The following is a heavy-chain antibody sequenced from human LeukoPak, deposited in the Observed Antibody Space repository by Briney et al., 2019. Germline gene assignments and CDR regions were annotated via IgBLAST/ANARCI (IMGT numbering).Heavy chain of an antibody. CDR2: INPNSGGT. CDR3: ARGVGYSSTIEDY. D-gene: IGHD6-13*01. CDR1: GYTFTGYY. J-gene: IGHJ4*02. Sequence: ASVKVSCKASGYTFTGYYMHWVRQAPGQGLEWMGWINPNSGGTNYAQKFQGRVTMTRDTSISTAYMELSRLRSDDTAVYYCARGVGYSSTIEDYWGQGTLVTVSS. V-gene: IGHV1-2*02.